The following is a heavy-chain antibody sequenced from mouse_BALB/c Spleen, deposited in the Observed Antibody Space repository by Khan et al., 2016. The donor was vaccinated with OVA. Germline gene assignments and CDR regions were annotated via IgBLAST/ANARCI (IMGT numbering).Heavy chain of an antibody. CDR1: GYTFTNYW. Sequence: QVQLKESGAELAKPGASVKMSCKASGYTFTNYWMHWVKQRPGQGLEWIGYVNPSTGYTEYNQKFKDKATLTADKSSSIAYMQLSILTSEEYAVYCCVNRGSSSAWFTYWGQGTLVTVSA. CDR2: VNPSTGYT. D-gene: IGHD1-1*01. CDR3: VNRGSSSAWFTY. J-gene: IGHJ3*01. V-gene: IGHV1-7*01.